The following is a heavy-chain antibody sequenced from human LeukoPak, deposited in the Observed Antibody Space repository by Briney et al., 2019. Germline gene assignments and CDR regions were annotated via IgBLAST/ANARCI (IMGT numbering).Heavy chain of an antibody. CDR3: ARVDYYDSSGTNWLDP. J-gene: IGHJ5*02. Sequence: ASLKVSCKASGYTFTSYDINWVRQATGQGLEWMGWMNPNSGNTGYAQKFQGRVTITRNTSISTAYMELSSLRSEDTAVYYCARVDYYDSSGTNWLDPWGQGTLVTVSS. D-gene: IGHD3-22*01. V-gene: IGHV1-8*03. CDR2: MNPNSGNT. CDR1: GYTFTSYD.